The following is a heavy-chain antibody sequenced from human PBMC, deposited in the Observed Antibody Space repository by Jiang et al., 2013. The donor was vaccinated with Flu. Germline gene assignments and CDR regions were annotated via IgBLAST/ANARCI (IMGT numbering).Heavy chain of an antibody. D-gene: IGHD3-22*01. V-gene: IGHV4-61*01. CDR3: ARGRERYYDSSGYYYPGTFDI. Sequence: GSGLVKPSQTLSLTCTVSGGSISSGSYYWSWIRQPPGKGLEWIGYIYYSGSTSYNPSLKSRVTISVDTSKNQFSLKLSSVTAADTAVYYCARGRERYYDSSGYYYPGTFDIWGQGTMVTVSS. J-gene: IGHJ3*02. CDR1: GGSISSGSYY. CDR2: IYYSGST.